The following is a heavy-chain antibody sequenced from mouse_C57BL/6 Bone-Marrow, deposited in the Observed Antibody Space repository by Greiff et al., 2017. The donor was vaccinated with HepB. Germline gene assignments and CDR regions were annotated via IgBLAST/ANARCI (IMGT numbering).Heavy chain of an antibody. D-gene: IGHD2-14*01. CDR2: INPRSGYT. V-gene: IGHV1-4*01. Sequence: QQSGAELATPGASVKMSCRASGYTFPSYTLHWVKQRPGQGPEWIGYINPRSGYTKYNQKFKDKATFTEDKSSSTAYMQLSSLTSEDSAVYYCARRYCAYYFDYGGRGTALTVS. J-gene: IGHJ2*01. CDR3: ARRYCAYYFDY. CDR1: GYTFPSYT.